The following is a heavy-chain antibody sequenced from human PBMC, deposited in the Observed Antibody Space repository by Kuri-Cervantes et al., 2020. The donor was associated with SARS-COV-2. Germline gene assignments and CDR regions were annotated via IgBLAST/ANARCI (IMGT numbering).Heavy chain of an antibody. CDR3: ARQCEQGYSYGDYYGMDV. V-gene: IGHV4-34*01. CDR2: INHSGST. D-gene: IGHD5-18*01. J-gene: IGHJ6*02. Sequence: GSLRLSCTVSGGSISSYYWSWIRQPPGKGLEWIGEINHSGSTNYNPSLKSRVTISVATSKNQFSLKLSSVTAADTAVYYCARQCEQGYSYGDYYGMDVWGQGTTVTVSS. CDR1: GGSISSYY.